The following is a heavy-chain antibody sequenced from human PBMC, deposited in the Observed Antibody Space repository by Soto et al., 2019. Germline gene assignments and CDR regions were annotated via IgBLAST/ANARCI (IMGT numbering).Heavy chain of an antibody. CDR1: GFTFSSYA. CDR3: AKVISVPVWGRDY. D-gene: IGHD3-16*01. Sequence: EVQLLESGGGLVQPGGSLRLSCAASGFTFSSYAMSWVRQAPGKGLEWVSVISGSGGITYYADYVKGRFTLSRDNTKNTLYLQMNSLRAEDTAVYYCAKVISVPVWGRDYWGQGTLVTVSS. V-gene: IGHV3-23*01. J-gene: IGHJ4*02. CDR2: ISGSGGIT.